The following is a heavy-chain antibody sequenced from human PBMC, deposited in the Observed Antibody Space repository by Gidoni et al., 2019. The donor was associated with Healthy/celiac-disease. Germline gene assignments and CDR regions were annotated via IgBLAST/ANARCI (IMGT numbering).Heavy chain of an antibody. V-gene: IGHV3-33*01. Sequence: QVQLVASGGGVVQPGRSLRLSCAASGFTFSSYGMHWVRQAPGKGLEWVAVIWYDGSNKYYADSGKGRFTISRDNSKNTLYLQMNSLRAEDTAVYYCARDLDYAFDYWGQGTLVTVSS. CDR1: GFTFSSYG. D-gene: IGHD3-3*01. CDR3: ARDLDYAFDY. CDR2: IWYDGSNK. J-gene: IGHJ4*02.